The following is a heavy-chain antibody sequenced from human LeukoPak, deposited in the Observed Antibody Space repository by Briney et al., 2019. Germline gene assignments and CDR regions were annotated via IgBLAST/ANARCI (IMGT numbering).Heavy chain of an antibody. CDR1: GGSFSGYY. D-gene: IGHD2-15*01. CDR3: AREDGDAFDI. V-gene: IGHV4-34*01. J-gene: IGHJ3*02. CDR2: INHSGST. Sequence: SETLSLTCAVYGGSFSGYYWSWIRQPPGKGLEWIGEINHSGSTNYNPSLKSRVTISVDTSKNQFSLKLSSVTAADTAVYYCAREDGDAFDIWGQGTMVSVSS.